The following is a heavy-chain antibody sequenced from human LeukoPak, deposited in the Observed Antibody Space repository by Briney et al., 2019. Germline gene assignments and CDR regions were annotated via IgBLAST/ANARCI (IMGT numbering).Heavy chain of an antibody. CDR1: GGSFSGYY. V-gene: IGHV4-34*01. CDR3: ARGGAAAGGYYYYYYMDV. CDR2: INHSGST. J-gene: IGHJ6*03. D-gene: IGHD6-13*01. Sequence: PSETLSLTCAVYGGSFSGYYWSWIRQPPGKGLEWIGEINHSGSTNYNPSLKSRVTISVDTSKNQFSLKLSSVTAADTAVYYCARGGAAAGGYYYYYYMDVWGKGTTVTISS.